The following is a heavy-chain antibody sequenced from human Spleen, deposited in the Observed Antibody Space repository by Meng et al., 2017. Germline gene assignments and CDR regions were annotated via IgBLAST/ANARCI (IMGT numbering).Heavy chain of an antibody. D-gene: IGHD3-22*01. CDR1: GGSISSVH. Sequence: SETLSLTCTVSGGSISSVHWNWIRQPAGKGLEWIGRIYSNGNSNYNPSLKSRVTMSVDTPNNQISLRLNSVTAADTAVYYCARDGSGYDSDAFDIWGQGTLVTVSS. CDR2: IYSNGNS. V-gene: IGHV4-4*07. CDR3: ARDGSGYDSDAFDI. J-gene: IGHJ3*02.